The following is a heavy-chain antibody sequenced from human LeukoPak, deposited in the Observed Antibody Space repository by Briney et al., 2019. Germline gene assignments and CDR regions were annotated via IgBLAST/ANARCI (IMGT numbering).Heavy chain of an antibody. J-gene: IGHJ6*02. D-gene: IGHD3-22*01. CDR2: IYYSGST. V-gene: IGHV4-30-4*01. CDR1: GGSISSGDYY. Sequence: SQTLSLTCTVSGGSISSGDYYWSWIRQPPGTGLEWIGYIYYSGSTYYNPSLKSRVTISVDTSKNQFSLKLSSVTAADTAVYYCARFHYYDSSGYPDYYYYGMDVWGQGTTVTVSS. CDR3: ARFHYYDSSGYPDYYYYGMDV.